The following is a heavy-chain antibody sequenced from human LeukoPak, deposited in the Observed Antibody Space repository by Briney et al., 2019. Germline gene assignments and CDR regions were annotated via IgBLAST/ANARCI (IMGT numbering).Heavy chain of an antibody. D-gene: IGHD2-15*01. V-gene: IGHV3-7*01. CDR2: INLDGNGR. CDR3: ARDRKGYCSGGGCRRPPTYYMDV. Sequence: GGSLRLSCAASGFFFSNYWMSWVRQAQGKGLEWVANINLDGNGRFYVDSVKGRFTISRDNAKNSLYLQMNSLRAEDTAVYYCARDRKGYCSGGGCRRPPTYYMDVWGKGTTVTVSS. J-gene: IGHJ6*03. CDR1: GFFFSNYW.